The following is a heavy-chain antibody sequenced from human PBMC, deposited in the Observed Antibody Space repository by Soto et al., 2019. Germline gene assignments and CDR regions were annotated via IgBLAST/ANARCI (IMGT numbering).Heavy chain of an antibody. Sequence: QLQLQESGSGLVKPSQTLSLTCAVSGGSISSGGYSWSWIRQPPGKGLEWIGYIYHRGSTYYNPSRKGRVAIAVDRPKSQFSLKLSSVTAADTAVYYCARVPSPWGQGTLVTVSS. V-gene: IGHV4-30-2*01. CDR1: GGSISSGGYS. J-gene: IGHJ5*02. CDR2: IYHRGST. CDR3: ARVPSP.